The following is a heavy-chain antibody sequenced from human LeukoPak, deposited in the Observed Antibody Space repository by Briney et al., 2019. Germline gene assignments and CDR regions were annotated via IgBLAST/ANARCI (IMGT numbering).Heavy chain of an antibody. CDR3: ARLDYYDSSGTPPDWFDP. J-gene: IGHJ5*02. Sequence: ASVKVSCKASGYTFTTFDINWVRQATGQGLEWMGWMNPNSGNTGYAQRFQGRVTMTRNTSISTAYMELSSLRSEDTAVYYCARLDYYDSSGTPPDWFDPWGQGTLVTVSS. CDR1: GYTFTTFD. D-gene: IGHD3-22*01. CDR2: MNPNSGNT. V-gene: IGHV1-8*02.